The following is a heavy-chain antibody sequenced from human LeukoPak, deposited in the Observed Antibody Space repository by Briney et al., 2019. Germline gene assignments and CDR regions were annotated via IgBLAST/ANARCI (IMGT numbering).Heavy chain of an antibody. CDR3: AKDHKYYYDSSGYYGRTDYFDY. CDR2: ISYDGSNK. J-gene: IGHJ4*02. D-gene: IGHD3-22*01. V-gene: IGHV3-30*18. Sequence: PGGSLRLSCAASGFTFSSYGMPWVRQAPGKGLEWVAVISYDGSNKYYADSVKGRFTISRDNSKNTLYLQMNSLRAEDTAVYYCAKDHKYYYDSSGYYGRTDYFDYWGQGTLVTVSS. CDR1: GFTFSSYG.